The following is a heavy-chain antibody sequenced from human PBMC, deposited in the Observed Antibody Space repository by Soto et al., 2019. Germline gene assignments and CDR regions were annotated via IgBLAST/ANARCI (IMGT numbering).Heavy chain of an antibody. Sequence: GGSLRLSCAASGFTFSSYAMHWVRQAPGKGLEWVAVISYDGSNKYYADSVKGRFTISRDNSKNTLYLQMNSLRAEDTAVYYCARDRELAAFDYWGQGTLVTVSS. D-gene: IGHD1-26*01. CDR2: ISYDGSNK. V-gene: IGHV3-30-3*01. CDR3: ARDRELAAFDY. J-gene: IGHJ4*02. CDR1: GFTFSSYA.